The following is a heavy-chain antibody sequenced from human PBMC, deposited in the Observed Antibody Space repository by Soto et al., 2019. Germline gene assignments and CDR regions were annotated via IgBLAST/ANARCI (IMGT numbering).Heavy chain of an antibody. V-gene: IGHV3-23*01. Sequence: PWGSLRLSCAASGFTFSSYAMSWVRQAPGKGLEWVSAISGSGGSTYYADSVKGRFTISRDNSKNTLYLQMNSLRAEDTAVYYRAKAQNYYDSSGFDYWGQGTLVTVS. D-gene: IGHD3-22*01. CDR2: ISGSGGST. CDR3: AKAQNYYDSSGFDY. CDR1: GFTFSSYA. J-gene: IGHJ4*02.